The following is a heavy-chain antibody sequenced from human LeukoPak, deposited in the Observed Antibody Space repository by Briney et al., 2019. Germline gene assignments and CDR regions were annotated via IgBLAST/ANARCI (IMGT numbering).Heavy chain of an antibody. V-gene: IGHV3-23*01. CDR2: ISGSGGST. J-gene: IGHJ4*02. CDR3: AKFALRYCSGGSCHPFDY. D-gene: IGHD2-15*01. CDR1: GFTFSSYG. Sequence: GGTLRLSCAASGFTFSSYGMSWVRQAPGRGLEWVSAISGSGGSTYYADSVKGRFIISRDNSKNTLYLQMNSLRAEDTAVYYCAKFALRYCSGGSCHPFDYWGQGTLVTVSS.